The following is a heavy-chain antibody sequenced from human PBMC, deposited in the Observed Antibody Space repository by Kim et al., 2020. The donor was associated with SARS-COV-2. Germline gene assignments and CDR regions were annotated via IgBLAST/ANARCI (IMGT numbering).Heavy chain of an antibody. CDR3: ARLGYCTNGVCYTFGY. J-gene: IGHJ4*02. V-gene: IGHV1-2*06. D-gene: IGHD2-8*01. CDR1: GYTFTGYY. CDR2: INPNSGGT. Sequence: ASVKVSCKASGYTFTGYYMHWVRQAPGQGLEWMGRINPNSGGTNYAQKFQGRVTMTRDTSISTAYMELSRLKSDDTAVYYCARLGYCTNGVCYTFGYWGQGTLVTVSS.